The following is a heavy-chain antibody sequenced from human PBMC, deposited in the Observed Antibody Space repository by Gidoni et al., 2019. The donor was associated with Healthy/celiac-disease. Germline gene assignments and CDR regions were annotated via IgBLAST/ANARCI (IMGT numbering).Heavy chain of an antibody. D-gene: IGHD1-26*01. CDR2: ISSSSSTI. V-gene: IGHV3-48*01. CDR3: ARGNSGGSYYN. Sequence: EVQLVESGGGLVQPGGSLRPSCAASGFTFSSYSMNWVRQAPGKGLELVSYISSSSSTIYYAYSVKGRFTISRDNAKNSLYLQMNSLRAEDTAVYYCARGNSGGSYYNWGQGTLVTVSS. CDR1: GFTFSSYS. J-gene: IGHJ4*02.